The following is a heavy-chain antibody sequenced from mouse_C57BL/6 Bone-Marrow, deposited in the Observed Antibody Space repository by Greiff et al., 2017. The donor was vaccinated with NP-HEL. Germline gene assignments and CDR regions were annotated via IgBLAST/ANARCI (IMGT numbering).Heavy chain of an antibody. Sequence: VQLQQSGPGLVAPSQSLSISCTVSGFSLTSYAISWVRQPPGKGLEWLGVIWTGGGTNYNSALKSRLSISKDNSKSQVFLKMNSLQTDDTARYYCARKGYGSSQKYAMDYWGQGTSVTVSS. J-gene: IGHJ4*01. CDR1: GFSLTSYA. V-gene: IGHV2-9-1*01. CDR2: IWTGGGT. D-gene: IGHD1-1*01. CDR3: ARKGYGSSQKYAMDY.